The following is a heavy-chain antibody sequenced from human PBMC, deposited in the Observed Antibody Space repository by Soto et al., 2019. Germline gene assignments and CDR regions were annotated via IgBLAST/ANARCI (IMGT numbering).Heavy chain of an antibody. J-gene: IGHJ4*02. CDR2: IWDSGTS. CDR1: GGSISSGGYS. V-gene: IGHV4-61*08. CDR3: ASYASGTYPFFDQ. Sequence: SETMSLTCPVSGGSISSGGYSWSWIRKPPGKGLEWIGFIWDSGTSNYNPSLKSRATISIDTSKNQFSLKLTSVTAADTAVYYCASYASGTYPFFDQWGRGTLVTVSS. D-gene: IGHD3-10*01.